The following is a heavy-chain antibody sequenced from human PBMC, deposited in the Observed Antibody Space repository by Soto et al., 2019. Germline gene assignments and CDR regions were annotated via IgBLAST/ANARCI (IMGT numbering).Heavy chain of an antibody. CDR2: IYYSGET. CDR1: GDSMSRYY. D-gene: IGHD3-10*01. V-gene: IGHV4-59*01. J-gene: IGHJ6*02. CDR3: ARDQGGEFLKGSGMDV. Sequence: QVQLQESDPGLVKPSETLSLTCTVSGDSMSRYYWSWIRLAPGKGLEWIGYIYYSGETNYNPSVKSRVTISVDRTKNQFSLKLSSVTAADTAVYYCARDQGGEFLKGSGMDVWGQGTTVTVSS.